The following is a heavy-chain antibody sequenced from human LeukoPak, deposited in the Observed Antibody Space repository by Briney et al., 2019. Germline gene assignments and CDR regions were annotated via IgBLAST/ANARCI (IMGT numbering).Heavy chain of an antibody. V-gene: IGHV4-4*07. CDR3: ARDLDHCDSTNCHNWFDP. CDR2: FYTSGST. CDR1: GGSISIYH. Sequence: SETLSLTCTVSGGSISIYHWSWIRQPAGKGLEWIGRFYTSGSTSYSPSPKSRVTISVDKSKNQFSLKLRSVTAADTAVYYCARDLDHCDSTNCHNWFDPWGQGTLVTVSS. J-gene: IGHJ5*02. D-gene: IGHD2/OR15-2a*01.